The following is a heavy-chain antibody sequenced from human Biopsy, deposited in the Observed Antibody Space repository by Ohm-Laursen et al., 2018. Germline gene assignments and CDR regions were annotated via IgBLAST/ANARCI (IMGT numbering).Heavy chain of an antibody. Sequence: SLRLSCAASGFTFSTYWMSWVRQAPGKGLEWVANIKHDGSEHYYVDSVKGRFTISRDNAGNSLFLQMNSLRDEDTAVYYCVRNMLRLHGGFGEDWGQGTTVTVSS. D-gene: IGHD3-10*01. V-gene: IGHV3-7*01. CDR1: GFTFSTYW. J-gene: IGHJ4*02. CDR3: VRNMLRLHGGFGED. CDR2: IKHDGSEH.